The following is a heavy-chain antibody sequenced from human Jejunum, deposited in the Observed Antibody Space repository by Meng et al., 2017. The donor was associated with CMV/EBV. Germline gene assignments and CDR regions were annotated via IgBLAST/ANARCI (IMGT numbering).Heavy chain of an antibody. CDR1: GYTFNNYG. J-gene: IGHJ4*02. V-gene: IGHV1-18*01. D-gene: IGHD4-11*01. Sequence: SGYTFNNYGISWVRRAPGQGLEWMGWISVYNANTNYAQKFQGRVTLTTDTSTNTAYMDLTNLRSDDTAVYFCARDPLLNSNFHPLEYWGQGTLVTVSS. CDR2: ISVYNANT. CDR3: ARDPLLNSNFHPLEY.